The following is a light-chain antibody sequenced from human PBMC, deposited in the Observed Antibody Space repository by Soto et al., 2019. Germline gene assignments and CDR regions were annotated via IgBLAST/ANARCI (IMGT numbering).Light chain of an antibody. CDR1: STAVNRFET. CDR3: NSYAGNIYV. V-gene: IGLV2-8*01. Sequence: QSVLTQPPSASGSLGQSVTISCTGTSTAVNRFETVYCSHRHPGTALSLNLYEVSKPPLGVTDCLAGSKLGNTASLTVSELQAEDDANYSGNSYAGNIYVFGTGTKVTVL. CDR2: EVS. J-gene: IGLJ1*01.